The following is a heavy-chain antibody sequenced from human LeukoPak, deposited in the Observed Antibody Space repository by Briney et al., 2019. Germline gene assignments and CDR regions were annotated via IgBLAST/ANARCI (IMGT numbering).Heavy chain of an antibody. CDR1: GFTFSTKW. Sequence: GGSLRLSCAASGFTFSTKWMSWVRQAPGKGLEWVATINQDGSDQYYVDSVKGRFTISRDNAKNSLDLQMNSLRAEDTAVYYCARDYSSGRDFWGQGTPVTVSS. CDR3: ARDYSSGRDF. D-gene: IGHD3-22*01. CDR2: INQDGSDQ. J-gene: IGHJ4*02. V-gene: IGHV3-7*04.